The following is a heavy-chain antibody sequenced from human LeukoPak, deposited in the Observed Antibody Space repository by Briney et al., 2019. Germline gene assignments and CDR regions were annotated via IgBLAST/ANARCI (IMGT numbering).Heavy chain of an antibody. CDR2: ISGSGGST. V-gene: IGHV3-23*01. CDR3: AKDPRNDILTGSPLDY. J-gene: IGHJ4*02. D-gene: IGHD3-9*01. Sequence: PGGSLRLSCAVSGFTFSSYAMSWVRQAPGEGLEWVSAISGSGGSTYYADSVKGRFTISRDNSKNTLYLQMNSLRAEDTAVYYCAKDPRNDILTGSPLDYWGQGTLVTVSS. CDR1: GFTFSSYA.